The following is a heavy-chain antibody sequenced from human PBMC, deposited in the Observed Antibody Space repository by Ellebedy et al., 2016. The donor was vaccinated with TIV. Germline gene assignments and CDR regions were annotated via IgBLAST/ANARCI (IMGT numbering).Heavy chain of an antibody. CDR1: GYTFTSYF. V-gene: IGHV1-46*01. CDR2: INPSVGHT. Sequence: AASVKVSCKASGYTFTSYFMYWARQAPGQGLEWMGTINPSVGHTTYAQKPQGRVTMTRDTSTSTVYMELNSLRSEDTAVYYCARGGGYNWNDAYHFDYWGQGTLVAVSS. CDR3: ARGGGYNWNDAYHFDY. D-gene: IGHD1-20*01. J-gene: IGHJ4*02.